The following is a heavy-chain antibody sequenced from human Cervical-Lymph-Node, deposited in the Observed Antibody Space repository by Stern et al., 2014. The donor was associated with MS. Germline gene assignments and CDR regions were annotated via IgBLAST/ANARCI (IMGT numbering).Heavy chain of an antibody. J-gene: IGHJ5*02. D-gene: IGHD1-26*01. CDR2: IHDSGST. CDR1: GGSISSSGYY. Sequence: VQLVESGPGLVKPSQTLSLTCTVSGGSISSSGYYWSWIRQPADKGLEWIGRIHDSGSTYYNPSLKSRVTKSMDTAKNQFSLKLPSGTAADTAVYYCATTRWDLFTWNWFDPWGQGTLVTVSS. V-gene: IGHV4-61*02. CDR3: ATTRWDLFTWNWFDP.